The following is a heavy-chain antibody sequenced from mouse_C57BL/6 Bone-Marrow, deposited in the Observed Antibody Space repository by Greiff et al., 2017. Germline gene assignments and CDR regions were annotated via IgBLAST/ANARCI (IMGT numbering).Heavy chain of an antibody. CDR3: ARSGYDYASYYFDY. CDR2: IDPSDSYT. CDR1: GYTFTSYW. D-gene: IGHD2-4*01. V-gene: IGHV1-69*01. Sequence: QVQLQQPGAELVMPGASVKLSCKASGYTFTSYWMHWVKQRPGQGLEWIGEIDPSDSYTNYNQKFKGKSTLTVDKSSSTAYMQLSSLTSEDSAVYYCARSGYDYASYYFDYWGQGTTLTVSS. J-gene: IGHJ2*01.